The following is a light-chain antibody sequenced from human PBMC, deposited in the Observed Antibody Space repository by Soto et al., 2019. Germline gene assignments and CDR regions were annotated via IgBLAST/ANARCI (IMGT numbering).Light chain of an antibody. Sequence: QSALTQPASVYGSPGQSITISCTGTSSDVGAYDYVSWYQQHPGKAPKLMIYEVTERPSGVSNRFSGSKSGNTASLTISGLQAEDEADYFCSSYTTTSTLWVFGGGTKVTVL. CDR1: SSDVGAYDY. CDR3: SSYTTTSTLWV. CDR2: EVT. V-gene: IGLV2-14*03. J-gene: IGLJ3*02.